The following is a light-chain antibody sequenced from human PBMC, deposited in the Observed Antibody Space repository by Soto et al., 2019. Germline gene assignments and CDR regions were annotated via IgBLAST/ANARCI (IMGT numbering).Light chain of an antibody. CDR1: QSILSTFNNKNQ. V-gene: IGKV4-1*01. Sequence: DIVMTQSPDSLAVSLGERATIRCESSQSILSTFNNKNQIAWYQQKPGQPPKLLIYWASTREFGVPDRFSGSGSGTDFTLTVSSVQAEDVATYFCQHYYTTPVTFGQGTRLEMK. CDR3: QHYYTTPVT. J-gene: IGKJ5*01. CDR2: WAS.